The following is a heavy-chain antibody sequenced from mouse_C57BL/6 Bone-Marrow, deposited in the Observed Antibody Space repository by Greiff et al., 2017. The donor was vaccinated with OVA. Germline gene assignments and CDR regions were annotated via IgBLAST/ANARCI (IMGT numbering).Heavy chain of an antibody. J-gene: IGHJ3*01. CDR3: ARHYPYAY. CDR2: IHPGDGDT. CDR1: GYAFSSSP. D-gene: IGHD5-5*01. V-gene: IGHV1-82*01. Sequence: QVQLQQSGPELVKPGASVKISCKASGYAFSSSPMNWVKQSPGKGLEWIGRIHPGDGDTKYNGKFKGKATLTVDKSSSTAYMQLSRLTSEDSAVYFCARHYPYAYGGRGTLVTVSA.